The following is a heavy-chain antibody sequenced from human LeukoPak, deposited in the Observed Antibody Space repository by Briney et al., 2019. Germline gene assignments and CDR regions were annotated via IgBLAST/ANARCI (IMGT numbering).Heavy chain of an antibody. D-gene: IGHD6-13*01. V-gene: IGHV3-23*01. CDR1: GFTFSSYA. CDR3: AKALYSSSWSLFDY. Sequence: AGGSLRLSCAASGFTFSSYAMSWVRQAPGKGLEWVSAISGSGGSTYYADSVKGRFTISRDNSKNTLYLQMNSLRAEDTAVYYCAKALYSSSWSLFDYWGQGTLVTVSS. CDR2: ISGSGGST. J-gene: IGHJ4*02.